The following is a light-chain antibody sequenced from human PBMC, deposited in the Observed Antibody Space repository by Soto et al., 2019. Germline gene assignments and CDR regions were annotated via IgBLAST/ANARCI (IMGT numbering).Light chain of an antibody. CDR2: EVS. J-gene: IGLJ2*01. Sequence: QSVLTQPASVSGSPGQSITISCTGTSSDIGSYNHVSWYQQHPGKAPKLMIYEVSNRPSGVSNRFSGSKSGSTASLTISGLQAEDEADYYCSSYTTSHTLVFGGGTKLTVL. CDR3: SSYTTSHTLV. V-gene: IGLV2-14*01. CDR1: SSDIGSYNH.